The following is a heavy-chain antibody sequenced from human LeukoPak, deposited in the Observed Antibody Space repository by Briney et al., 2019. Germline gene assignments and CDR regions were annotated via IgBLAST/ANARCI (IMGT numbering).Heavy chain of an antibody. CDR3: ARGGAPYDFWSGNYYYYGMDV. D-gene: IGHD3-3*01. V-gene: IGHV3-13*01. CDR2: IGTAGDT. CDR1: GFTFSSYD. J-gene: IGHJ6*02. Sequence: GGSLRLSCAASGFTFSSYDMHWVRQATGKGLEWVSAIGTAGDTYYPGSVKGRFTISRENAKNSLYLQMNSLRAGDTAVYYCARGGAPYDFWSGNYYYYGMDVWGQGTTVTVPS.